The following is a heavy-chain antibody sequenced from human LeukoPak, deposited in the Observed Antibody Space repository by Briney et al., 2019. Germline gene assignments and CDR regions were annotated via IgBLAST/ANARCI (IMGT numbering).Heavy chain of an antibody. D-gene: IGHD3-22*01. CDR3: ARQTYYYDQFDY. CDR1: GYTFTSYG. Sequence: GASVKVSCKASGYTFTSYGISWVRQAPGQGLEWMGWISAYNGNTNYAQKLQGRVTMNTDTSTSTAYMELRSLRSDHTAVYYCARQTYYYDQFDYWGQGTLVTVSS. J-gene: IGHJ4*02. V-gene: IGHV1-18*01. CDR2: ISAYNGNT.